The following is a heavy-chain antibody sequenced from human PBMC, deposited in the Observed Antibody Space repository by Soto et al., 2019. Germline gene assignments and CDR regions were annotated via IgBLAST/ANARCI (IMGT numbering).Heavy chain of an antibody. D-gene: IGHD3-10*01. CDR1: GFSFSHAW. CDR3: TARGNYYYYYGIDA. CDR2: ISSRVHGATA. Sequence: GGSLRFSCAAAGFSFSHAWMTWVRQAPGKGLEWVGHISSRVHGATADYAAPVKGRFTISRDDSESTLYLEMNSLKTEDTGIYYCTARGNYYYYYGIDAWGHGTTVTVSS. V-gene: IGHV3-15*01. J-gene: IGHJ6*02.